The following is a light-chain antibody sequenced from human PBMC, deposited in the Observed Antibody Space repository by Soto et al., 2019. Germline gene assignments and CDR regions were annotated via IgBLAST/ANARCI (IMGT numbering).Light chain of an antibody. Sequence: EIVMTQSPATLSVSPGERATLSCRASQSVSSNLAWYQQKPGQAPRLLIYGASTRATGIPARFSGSGSGTEFTLTICILQSEDFAVYYCQQYNNWPLTFGQGTRLEIK. V-gene: IGKV3-15*01. CDR2: GAS. J-gene: IGKJ5*01. CDR1: QSVSSN. CDR3: QQYNNWPLT.